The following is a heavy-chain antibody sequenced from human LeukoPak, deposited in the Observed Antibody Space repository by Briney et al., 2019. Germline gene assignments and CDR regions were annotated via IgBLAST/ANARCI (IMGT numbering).Heavy chain of an antibody. CDR3: AREKLDNRIIDY. D-gene: IGHD2/OR15-2a*01. CDR1: GGSISSYY. J-gene: IGHJ4*02. V-gene: IGHV4-59*01. CDR2: IYYSGST. Sequence: VKPSETLSLTCAVYGGSISSYYWSWIRQPPGKGLEWIGYIYYSGSTNYNPSLKSRVTISVDTSKNQFSLKLSSVTAADTAVYDCAREKLDNRIIDYWGQGTLVTVSS.